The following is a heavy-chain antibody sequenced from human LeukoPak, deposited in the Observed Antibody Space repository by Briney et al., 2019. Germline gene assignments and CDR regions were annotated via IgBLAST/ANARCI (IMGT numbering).Heavy chain of an antibody. V-gene: IGHV1-46*04. CDR2: IMPSGGST. D-gene: IGHD1-14*01. J-gene: IGHJ4*02. Sequence: ASVKVSCKASGDTFSSYYVHWVRQAPGQGLDWMGRIMPSGGSTIYAQKLQGRVTVTSDTSTSTVYLEVSSLRSEDTAVYYCARDNHKWSLDYWGQGALVTVSS. CDR3: ARDNHKWSLDY. CDR1: GDTFSSYY.